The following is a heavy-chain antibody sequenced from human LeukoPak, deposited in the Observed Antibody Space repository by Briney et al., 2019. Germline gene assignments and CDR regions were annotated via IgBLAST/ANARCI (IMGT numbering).Heavy chain of an antibody. D-gene: IGHD2-2*01. V-gene: IGHV1-2*02. Sequence: ASVKVSCKASGYTFTGYYMHWVRQAPGQGLEWMGWINPNSGGTNYAQKFQGRVTMTRDTSISTAYMELSRLRSDDTAVYYCARGRDNYCSSTSCSPGAFDIWGQGTMVTVSS. CDR3: ARGRDNYCSSTSCSPGAFDI. CDR1: GYTFTGYY. J-gene: IGHJ3*02. CDR2: INPNSGGT.